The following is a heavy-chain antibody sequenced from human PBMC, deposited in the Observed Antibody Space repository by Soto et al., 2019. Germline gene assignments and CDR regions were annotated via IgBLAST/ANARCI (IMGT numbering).Heavy chain of an antibody. CDR3: ARAVLVPAAIVYYYGMYV. CDR1: GFTFSSYA. D-gene: IGHD2-2*01. J-gene: IGHJ6*02. V-gene: IGHV3-30-3*01. Sequence: QVQLVESGGGVVQPGRSLRLSCAASGFTFSSYAMHWVRQAPGKGLEWVAVISYDGSNKYYADSVKGRFTISRDNSKNTLYLQMNSLRVEDTAVYYCARAVLVPAAIVYYYGMYVWGQGTTVTVSS. CDR2: ISYDGSNK.